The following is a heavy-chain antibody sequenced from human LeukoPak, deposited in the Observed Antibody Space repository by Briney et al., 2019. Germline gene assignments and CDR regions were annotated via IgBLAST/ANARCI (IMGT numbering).Heavy chain of an antibody. D-gene: IGHD3-22*01. V-gene: IGHV3-49*03. Sequence: PGGSLRLSCTASGFTFGDYAMKWFRQAPGKGLEWVDFIRNKAFGATAEYAASVKGRFTISRDDSKSTAYLQMNSLKSEDTGVYYCTRRDSSGFFYWGQGTLVTVSS. CDR3: TRRDSSGFFY. CDR1: GFTFGDYA. CDR2: IRNKAFGATA. J-gene: IGHJ4*02.